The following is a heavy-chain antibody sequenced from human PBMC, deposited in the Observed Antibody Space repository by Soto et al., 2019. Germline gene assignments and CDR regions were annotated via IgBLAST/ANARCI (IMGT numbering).Heavy chain of an antibody. V-gene: IGHV4-59*01. Sequence: SETLCLTCTVSGGSISSYYLSWFRQPPGKGLEWIGYIYYHGSTNYNPSLKSRVTILIDTSKNQFSLKLSSVTAADTAVYYCARNADYSMYYFDYWGQGTLVTVSS. D-gene: IGHD2-21*01. CDR3: ARNADYSMYYFDY. CDR1: GGSISSYY. J-gene: IGHJ4*02. CDR2: IYYHGST.